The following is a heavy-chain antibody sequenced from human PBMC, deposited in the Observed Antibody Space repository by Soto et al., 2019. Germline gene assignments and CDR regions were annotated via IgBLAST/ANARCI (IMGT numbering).Heavy chain of an antibody. CDR1: GGSISSGGYS. Sequence: PSETLSLTCAVSGGSISSGGYSWSWIRQPPGKGLEWIGYIYHSGSTYYNPSLKSRVTISVDGSKNQFSLKLSSVTAADTAVYYCARASYPITMVRGVTNWFDPWGQGTLVTVSS. CDR3: ARASYPITMVRGVTNWFDP. CDR2: IYHSGST. D-gene: IGHD3-10*01. J-gene: IGHJ5*02. V-gene: IGHV4-30-2*01.